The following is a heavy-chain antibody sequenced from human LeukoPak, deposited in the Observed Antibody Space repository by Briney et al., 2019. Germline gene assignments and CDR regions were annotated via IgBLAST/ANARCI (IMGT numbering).Heavy chain of an antibody. D-gene: IGHD3-10*01. J-gene: IGHJ4*02. Sequence: SETLSLTCAISGASMTSSNWWSWVRQPPGKGLEWIGEISHSGSTNYSPSLKSRVTISVDTSENQVSLNVSPVTAADTAVYFCARGKFMDSGSYNVYDYWGQGTLVTVSS. V-gene: IGHV4-4*02. CDR2: ISHSGST. CDR3: ARGKFMDSGSYNVYDY. CDR1: GASMTSSNW.